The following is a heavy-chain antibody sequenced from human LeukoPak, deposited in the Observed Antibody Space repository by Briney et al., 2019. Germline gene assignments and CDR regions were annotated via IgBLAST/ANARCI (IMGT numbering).Heavy chain of an antibody. V-gene: IGHV3-48*04. J-gene: IGHJ6*03. CDR3: ARVVGVVRESYYYYMDV. CDR2: ISSSSSTT. D-gene: IGHD3-10*01. Sequence: PGGSLRLSCAASGFTFSSYSMNWVRQAPGKGLEWVSYISSSSSTTYYADSVKGRFTISRDNAKNSLYLQMNSLRAEDTAVYYCARVVGVVRESYYYYMDVWGKGTTVTVSS. CDR1: GFTFSSYS.